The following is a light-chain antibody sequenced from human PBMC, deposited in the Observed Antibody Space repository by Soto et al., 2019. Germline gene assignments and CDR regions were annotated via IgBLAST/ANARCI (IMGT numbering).Light chain of an antibody. Sequence: EIVMTQALATLALSAGERATLSCRASQSVSSDLAWYHQKPGQAPRLLIYGASTRATGIPARFSGSGSGTEFTLTINSLQSEDFAVYYCQQYNNWPRTFGQGTKVDI. V-gene: IGKV3-15*01. CDR3: QQYNNWPRT. CDR2: GAS. CDR1: QSVSSD. J-gene: IGKJ1*01.